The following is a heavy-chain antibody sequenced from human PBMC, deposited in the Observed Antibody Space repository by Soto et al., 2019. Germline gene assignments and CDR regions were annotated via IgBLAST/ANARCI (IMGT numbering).Heavy chain of an antibody. J-gene: IGHJ4*02. D-gene: IGHD4-17*01. CDR2: IRAGGGNT. CDR3: AKRRLREIKDDY. Sequence: DVQVLESGGGLVQPGGSLRLSCAASGFTFSSYAMSWVRQAPGKGLEWVSTIRAGGGNTYYADSVKGRFTISRDNSKNTLYLQMNSLRAEDTAVYYCAKRRLREIKDDYGGQGTLVTVSS. CDR1: GFTFSSYA. V-gene: IGHV3-23*01.